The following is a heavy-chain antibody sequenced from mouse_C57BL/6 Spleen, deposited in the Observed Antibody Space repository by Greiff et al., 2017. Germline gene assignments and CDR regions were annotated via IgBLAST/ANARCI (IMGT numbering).Heavy chain of an antibody. Sequence: EVKLVESGGDLVKPGGSLKLSCAASGFTFSSYGMSWVRQTPDKRLEWVATISSGGSYTYYPDSVKGRFTISRDNAKNTLYLQMSSLKSEDTAMYYCASGYGSSSYYFDYWGQGTTLTVSS. CDR2: ISSGGSYT. CDR1: GFTFSSYG. D-gene: IGHD1-1*01. CDR3: ASGYGSSSYYFDY. V-gene: IGHV5-6*01. J-gene: IGHJ2*01.